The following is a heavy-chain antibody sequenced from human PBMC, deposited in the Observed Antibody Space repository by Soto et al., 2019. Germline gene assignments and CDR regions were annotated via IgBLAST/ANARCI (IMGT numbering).Heavy chain of an antibody. V-gene: IGHV1-69*13. CDR1: GGTFSSYA. Sequence: SVKVSCKASGGTFSSYAISWVRQAPGQGLEWMGGIIPIFGTANYAQKFQGRVTITADESTSTAYMELSSLRSEDTAVYYCARETGYSSRWYFDYWGQPPLVTVSS. D-gene: IGHD6-19*01. CDR2: IIPIFGTA. CDR3: ARETGYSSRWYFDY. J-gene: IGHJ4*02.